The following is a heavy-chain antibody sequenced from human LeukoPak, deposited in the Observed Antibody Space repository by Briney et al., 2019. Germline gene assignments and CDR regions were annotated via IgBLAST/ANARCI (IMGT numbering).Heavy chain of an antibody. CDR2: IGTAGDP. J-gene: IGHJ4*02. Sequence: GGSLRLSCAASGSTFSSYDMHWVRQATGKGLVWVSAIGTAGDPYYPGSVKGRFTISRENAKNSLYLQMNSLRAGDTAVYYCARDRNGAGLDYWGQGTLVTVSS. D-gene: IGHD6-19*01. V-gene: IGHV3-13*05. CDR3: ARDRNGAGLDY. CDR1: GSTFSSYD.